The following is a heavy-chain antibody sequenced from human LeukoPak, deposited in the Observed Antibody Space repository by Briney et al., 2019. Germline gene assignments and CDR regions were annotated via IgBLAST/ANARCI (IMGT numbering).Heavy chain of an antibody. V-gene: IGHV3-21*01. CDR1: GFTFSSYS. J-gene: IGHJ4*02. Sequence: GGSLRLSCAASGFTFSSYSMNWVRQAPGEGLEWVSSISSSSSYIYYADSVKGRFTISRDNAKNSLYLQMNSLRAEDTAVYYCARDLGGDSYGSKYFDYWGQGTLVTVSS. CDR2: ISSSSSYI. CDR3: ARDLGGDSYGSKYFDY. D-gene: IGHD5-18*01.